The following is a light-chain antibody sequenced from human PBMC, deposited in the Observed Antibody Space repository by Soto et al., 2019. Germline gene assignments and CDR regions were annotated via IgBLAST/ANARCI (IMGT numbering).Light chain of an antibody. CDR3: SSHAASGTLV. V-gene: IGLV2-23*01. CDR2: DAT. J-gene: IGLJ3*02. Sequence: QSVLTQPASVSGSPGQSISISCTGTSSDVGKYKFVSWYQQHPGEAPKLMIYDATQRPSGVSNRFSGSKSGITASLTISGLQAEDVALYYCSSHAASGTLVFGGGTKLTVL. CDR1: SSDVGKYKF.